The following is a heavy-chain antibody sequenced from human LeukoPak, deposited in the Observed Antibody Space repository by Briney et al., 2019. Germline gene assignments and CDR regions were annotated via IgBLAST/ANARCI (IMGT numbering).Heavy chain of an antibody. CDR1: GFTFTDYW. D-gene: IGHD2/OR15-2a*01. CDR2: IKRDGSEK. J-gene: IGHJ4*02. CDR3: ARERVTTTSFDY. Sequence: GGSLRLSCAASGFTFTDYWMSWVRQAPGKGLEWVANIKRDGSEKYYVDSVKGRFTISRDNAKNSLYLQMNSLRVEDTAVYYCARERVTTTSFDYWGQGVLVTVSS. V-gene: IGHV3-7*01.